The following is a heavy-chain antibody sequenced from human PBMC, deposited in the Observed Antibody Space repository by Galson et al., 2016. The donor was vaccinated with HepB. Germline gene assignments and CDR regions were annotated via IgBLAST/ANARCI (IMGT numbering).Heavy chain of an antibody. CDR3: ARQDRAGLVNF. CDR2: IYYSGTT. V-gene: IGHV4-39*01. Sequence: ETLSLTCTVSGGSISSSFYYWAWIRQPPGKGLEWIGSIYYSGTTYYNPSLQSRVSISVDTSKNQFSLRLTSVSAADTAMYSCARQDRAGLVNFWGQGTMVTVSS. CDR1: GGSISSSFYY. J-gene: IGHJ3*01. D-gene: IGHD6-19*01.